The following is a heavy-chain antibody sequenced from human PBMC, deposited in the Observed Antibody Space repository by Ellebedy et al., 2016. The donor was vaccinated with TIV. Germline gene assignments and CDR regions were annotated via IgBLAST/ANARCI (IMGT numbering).Heavy chain of an antibody. J-gene: IGHJ4*02. CDR2: IKPDGREE. V-gene: IGHV3-7*01. CDR3: ATGTGSRIMITYFDY. Sequence: GESLKISCAASGYTFSNYWMSWVRQAPGKGLEWVANIKPDGREEYFGDSMKGRFTISRDNAKNSLYLQMNSLRAEDTAVYYCATGTGSRIMITYFDYWGQGTLVTVSS. CDR1: GYTFSNYW. D-gene: IGHD3-16*01.